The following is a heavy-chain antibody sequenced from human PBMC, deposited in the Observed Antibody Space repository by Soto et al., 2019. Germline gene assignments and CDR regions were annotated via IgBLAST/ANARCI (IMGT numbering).Heavy chain of an antibody. J-gene: IGHJ5*02. CDR2: IYYSGST. CDR1: GGSISSYY. D-gene: IGHD6-19*01. CDR3: ARVGPYSGGSHFRWFDP. V-gene: IGHV4-59*01. Sequence: PSETLSLTCTVSGGSISSYYWSWIRQPPGKGLEWIGYIYYSGSTNYNPSLKSRVTISVDTSKNQFSLKLSSVTAADTAVYYCARVGPYSGGSHFRWFDPWGQGTLVTVSS.